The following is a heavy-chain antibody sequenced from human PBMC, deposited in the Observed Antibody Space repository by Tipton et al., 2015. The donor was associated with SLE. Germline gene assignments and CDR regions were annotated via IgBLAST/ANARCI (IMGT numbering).Heavy chain of an antibody. CDR1: GGSISSDIYS. CDR2: IYTSGST. J-gene: IGHJ5*02. CDR3: ARHSLAIVVAANWFDP. D-gene: IGHD6-19*01. V-gene: IGHV4-61*02. Sequence: TLSLTCTVSGGSISSDIYSWSWIRQPAGKGLEWIGRIYTSGSTNYNPSLKSRVTISLDTSKNQFSLKLNSVTAADTSVYYCARHSLAIVVAANWFDPWGQGTLVTVSS.